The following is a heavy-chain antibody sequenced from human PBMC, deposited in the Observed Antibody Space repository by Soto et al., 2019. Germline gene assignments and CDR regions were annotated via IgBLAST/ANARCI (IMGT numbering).Heavy chain of an antibody. CDR1: GFTFSNAW. J-gene: IGHJ6*02. CDR2: IKSKTDGGTT. D-gene: IGHD2-21*02. Sequence: GGSLRLSCAASGFTFSNAWMNWVRQAPGKGLEWVGRIKSKTDGGTTDYAAPVKGRFTISRDDSKNTLYLQMNSLKTEDTAVYYCTTDLGVVVTAPRSYYYGMDVWGQGNTVTVSS. V-gene: IGHV3-15*07. CDR3: TTDLGVVVTAPRSYYYGMDV.